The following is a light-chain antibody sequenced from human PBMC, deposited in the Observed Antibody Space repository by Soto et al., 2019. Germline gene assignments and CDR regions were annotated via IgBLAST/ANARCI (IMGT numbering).Light chain of an antibody. J-gene: IGKJ2*01. V-gene: IGKV1-39*01. Sequence: DIQMTQSPSSLSVFVGDRVSITCRASQSISSFLSWYQQKPGKAPKLLIYASFNLQSGVPSRFSGSGSGTEFALTISSPQPEDVATDYCQQSYSTPYTVGQGTKLEIK. CDR2: ASF. CDR3: QQSYSTPYT. CDR1: QSISSF.